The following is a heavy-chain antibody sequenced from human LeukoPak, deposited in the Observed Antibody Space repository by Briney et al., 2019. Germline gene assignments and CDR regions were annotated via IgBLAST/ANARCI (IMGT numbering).Heavy chain of an antibody. CDR1: GFTFSSYA. J-gene: IGHJ4*02. CDR3: AKPLEKYTYGGNFDY. V-gene: IGHV3-23*01. CDR2: ISSSADST. D-gene: IGHD4-23*01. Sequence: GGSLILSCEASGFTFSSYAMSWVRQAPGKGLAWVSVISSSADSTYYADSVKGRFTISRDNSKNTLYLQMNNLRAEDAAVYYCAKPLEKYTYGGNFDYWGQGILVTVSS.